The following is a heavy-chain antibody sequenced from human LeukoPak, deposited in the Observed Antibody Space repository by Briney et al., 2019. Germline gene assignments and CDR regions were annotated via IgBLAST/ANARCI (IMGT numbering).Heavy chain of an antibody. Sequence: PSETLSLTCTVSGGSISNYYWGWIRQPPGKGLEWIGYIYYSGSTNYNPSLKSRVTISVDTSKNQFSLKLSSVTAADTAVYYCARVYYSNSYDYWYFDLWGRGTLVTVSS. J-gene: IGHJ2*01. CDR2: IYYSGST. CDR1: GGSISNYY. V-gene: IGHV4-59*01. CDR3: ARVYYSNSYDYWYFDL. D-gene: IGHD6-13*01.